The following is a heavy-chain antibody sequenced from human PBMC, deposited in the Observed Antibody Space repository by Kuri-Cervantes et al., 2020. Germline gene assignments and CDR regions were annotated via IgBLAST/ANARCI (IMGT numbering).Heavy chain of an antibody. CDR1: GYTFTSYG. CDR2: ISAYNGST. D-gene: IGHD3-9*01. V-gene: IGHV1-18*01. J-gene: IGHJ2*01. Sequence: ASVNVSCKASGYTFTSYGISWVRQAPGQGLEWMGWISAYNGSTNYAQKLQGRVTMTTDTSTSTAYMELRSLRSDDTAVYYCARESTHYDILTGYYRNGYFDLWSRGTLVTVSS. CDR3: ARESTHYDILTGYYRNGYFDL.